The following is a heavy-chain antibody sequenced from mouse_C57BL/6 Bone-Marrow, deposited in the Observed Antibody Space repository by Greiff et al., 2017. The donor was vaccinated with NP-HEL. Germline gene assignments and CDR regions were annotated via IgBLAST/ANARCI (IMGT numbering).Heavy chain of an antibody. CDR3: ARVGGYYCYAMDY. Sequence: QVQLQQPGAELVKPGASVKLSCKASGYTFTSYWMHWVKQRPGQGLEWIGMIHPNSGSTNYNEKFKSKATLTVDKSSSTAYMQLSSLTSEDSAVYYCARVGGYYCYAMDYWGQGTSVTVSS. V-gene: IGHV1-64*01. CDR1: GYTFTSYW. CDR2: IHPNSGST. J-gene: IGHJ4*01. D-gene: IGHD2-3*01.